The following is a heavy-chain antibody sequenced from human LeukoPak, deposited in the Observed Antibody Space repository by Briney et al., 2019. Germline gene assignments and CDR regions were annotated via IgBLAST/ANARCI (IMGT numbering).Heavy chain of an antibody. CDR1: GYSISSGYD. Sequence: PSETLSLTCTVSGYSISSGYDWGWMRQAPGKGLEWLASISQSGDTYNNPSLKSRVSLSVDTSKNQLSLKLTSVTAADTAVYYCAKMFNADVYFEYWGQGILVTVSS. V-gene: IGHV4-38-2*02. CDR2: ISQSGDT. J-gene: IGHJ4*02. D-gene: IGHD2-2*01. CDR3: AKMFNADVYFEY.